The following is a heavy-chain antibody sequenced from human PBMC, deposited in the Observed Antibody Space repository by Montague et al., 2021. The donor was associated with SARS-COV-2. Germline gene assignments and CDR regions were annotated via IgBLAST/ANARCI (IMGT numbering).Heavy chain of an antibody. CDR3: ARLVGVESNRRDYFNY. D-gene: IGHD1-14*01. CDR2: ISGRGSYT. Sequence: SLRLSFAASGFTFSDYYMSWIRQAPGKGLEWVSYISGRGSYTDYADSVKGRFTISRDNARKSLYLEMNSLRAEDTAVYYCARLVGVESNRRDYFNYWGQGTLVTVSS. V-gene: IGHV3-11*03. J-gene: IGHJ4*02. CDR1: GFTFSDYY.